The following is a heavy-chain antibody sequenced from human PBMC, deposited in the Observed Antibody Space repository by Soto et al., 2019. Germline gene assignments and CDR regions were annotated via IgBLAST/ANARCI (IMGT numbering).Heavy chain of an antibody. J-gene: IGHJ6*02. CDR1: GITFGSRA. CDR2: ISSSSSYI. Sequence: VGSLSLSCVASGITFGSRAMSWGRQAPGKGLEWVSSISSSSSYIYYADSVKGRFTISRDNAKNSLYLQMNSLRAEDTAVYYCARGGYSSSWRAGYYYGMDVWGQGTTVTVSS. V-gene: IGHV3-21*01. CDR3: ARGGYSSSWRAGYYYGMDV. D-gene: IGHD6-13*01.